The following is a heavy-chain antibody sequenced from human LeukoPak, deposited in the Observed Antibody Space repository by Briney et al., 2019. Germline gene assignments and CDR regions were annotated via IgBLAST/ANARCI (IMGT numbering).Heavy chain of an antibody. CDR1: GGSFSGYY. D-gene: IGHD2-2*01. CDR2: INHSGST. Sequence: SETLSLTCAVYGGSFSGYYWSWIRQPPGKGLESIGEINHSGSTNYNPSLKSRVTISVDTSQNQFSLKLSSVTAADTAVYYCARKIPAGPFNWFDPWGQGTLVTVSS. CDR3: ARKIPAGPFNWFDP. J-gene: IGHJ5*02. V-gene: IGHV4-34*01.